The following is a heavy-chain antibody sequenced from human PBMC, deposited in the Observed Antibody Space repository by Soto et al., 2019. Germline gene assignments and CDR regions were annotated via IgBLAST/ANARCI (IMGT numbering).Heavy chain of an antibody. J-gene: IGHJ5*02. CDR3: ARTHYGDPPLNNWFDA. CDR2: VHYSGST. Sequence: PSETLSLTCTDSGDSISGDYWSWIRQSPGHGLESIGYVHYSGSTHYTPSLKSRVTISVEMSKSQFSLKLISVSAADTAIYYCARTHYGDPPLNNWFDAWGQGTLVTV. V-gene: IGHV4-59*01. CDR1: GDSISGDY. D-gene: IGHD4-17*01.